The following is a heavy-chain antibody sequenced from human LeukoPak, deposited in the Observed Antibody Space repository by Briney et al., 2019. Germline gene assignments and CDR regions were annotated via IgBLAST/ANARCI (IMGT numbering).Heavy chain of an antibody. CDR3: ARLPGGGYCSSTSCEIDY. Sequence: PSETLSLTCAVSGYSISSGFYWGWIRQPPGKGLEWIGSIYYSGSTYYNPSLKSRVTISVDTSKNQFSLKLSSVTAADTAVYYCARLPGGGYCSSTSCEIDYWGQGTLVTVSS. CDR2: IYYSGST. V-gene: IGHV4-38-2*01. J-gene: IGHJ4*02. CDR1: GYSISSGFY. D-gene: IGHD2-2*01.